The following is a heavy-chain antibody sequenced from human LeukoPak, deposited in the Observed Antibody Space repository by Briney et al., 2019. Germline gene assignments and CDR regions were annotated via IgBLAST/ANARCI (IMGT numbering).Heavy chain of an antibody. Sequence: ASVKVSCKASGGTFSSYAISWVRQAPGQGLEWMGGIIPIFGTANYAQKFQGRVTITADESTSTAYMELSSLRSEDTAVYYCASLAGVYCSSTSCPSTWAAFDIWGQGTMVTVSS. V-gene: IGHV1-69*13. J-gene: IGHJ3*02. CDR1: GGTFSSYA. D-gene: IGHD2-2*01. CDR2: IIPIFGTA. CDR3: ASLAGVYCSSTSCPSTWAAFDI.